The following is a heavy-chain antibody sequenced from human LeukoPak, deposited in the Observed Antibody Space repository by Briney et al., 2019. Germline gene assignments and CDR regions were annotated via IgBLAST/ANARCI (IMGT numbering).Heavy chain of an antibody. V-gene: IGHV3-30*04. D-gene: IGHD3-10*01. Sequence: GRSLRLSCAASGFTFSSYAMHWVRQAPGKGLEWVAVISYDGSNKYYADSVKGRFTISRDNSKNTLYLQMNSLKAEDTAVYYCARSAMVRGLNGYYFDYWGQGTLVTVSS. CDR3: ARSAMVRGLNGYYFDY. CDR2: ISYDGSNK. J-gene: IGHJ4*02. CDR1: GFTFSSYA.